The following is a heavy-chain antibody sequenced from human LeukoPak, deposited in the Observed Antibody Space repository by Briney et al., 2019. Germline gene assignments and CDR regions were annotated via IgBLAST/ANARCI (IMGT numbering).Heavy chain of an antibody. Sequence: GGSLRLSCAASGFTFSSYGMHWGRQAPGKGLVCVSRINSDGGSRIYADSVKGRCTIARDKAKNTLYLQMNRLRAEDTAVYYCAGGIAAADTWGQGTLVTVSS. CDR1: GFTFSSYG. V-gene: IGHV3-74*01. J-gene: IGHJ4*02. CDR3: AGGIAAADT. CDR2: INSDGGSR. D-gene: IGHD6-13*01.